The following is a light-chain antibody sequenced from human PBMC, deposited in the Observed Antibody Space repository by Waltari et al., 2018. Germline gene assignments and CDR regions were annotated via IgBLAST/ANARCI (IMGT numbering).Light chain of an antibody. CDR1: QSVSSY. J-gene: IGKJ3*01. V-gene: IGKV3-11*01. Sequence: EIVLTQSPATRSLSPWERATLPCRASQSVSSYLAWYQQKPGQAPRLLIYDASNRATGIPARFSGSGSGTDFTLTISSLEPEDFAVYYCQQRSNWPPFTFGPGTKVDIK. CDR3: QQRSNWPPFT. CDR2: DAS.